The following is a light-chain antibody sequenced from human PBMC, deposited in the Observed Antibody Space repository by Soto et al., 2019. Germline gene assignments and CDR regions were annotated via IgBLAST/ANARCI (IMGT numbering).Light chain of an antibody. V-gene: IGKV1-39*01. Sequence: DIQMTQSPSSLSASVGDRVTITCRASQSVSSYLNWYQQEPGKAPKLLISAASSLQSGVPSRFGGSGSRTDFTLTISSLQPEDFATYYCQQSYSTPYTFGQGTKLEIK. CDR2: AAS. J-gene: IGKJ2*01. CDR3: QQSYSTPYT. CDR1: QSVSSY.